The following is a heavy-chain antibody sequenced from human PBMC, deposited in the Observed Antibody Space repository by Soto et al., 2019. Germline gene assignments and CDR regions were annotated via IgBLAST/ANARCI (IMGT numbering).Heavy chain of an antibody. CDR1: GFSFNFYA. Sequence: QVQLVESGGGVVQPGRSLRSSCAATGFSFNFYAMYWVRQAPGKGLEWVAMISNDGSSENYADSVRGRFIISRDNSKKTLFLQMNSLRPEDTATYYCVRDSGANYGTFWYFDLWGRGILVTASS. J-gene: IGHJ2*01. V-gene: IGHV3-30-3*01. CDR3: VRDSGANYGTFWYFDL. CDR2: ISNDGSSE. D-gene: IGHD5-18*01.